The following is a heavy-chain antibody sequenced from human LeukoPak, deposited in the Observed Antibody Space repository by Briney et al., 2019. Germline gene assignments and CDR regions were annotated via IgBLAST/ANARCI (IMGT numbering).Heavy chain of an antibody. J-gene: IGHJ3*02. D-gene: IGHD6-13*01. CDR1: GGSINSYY. CDR3: ARQPGGTAAFDI. V-gene: IGHV4-59*08. CDR2: THNNGDS. Sequence: PSETLSLTCTVSGGSINSYYWSWIRQPPGKGLEWIGYTHNNGDSNYNPSLKRRLTISVDTSKNEVSLVLTSVTAADTALYYCARQPGGTAAFDIWAQGTMVTVSA.